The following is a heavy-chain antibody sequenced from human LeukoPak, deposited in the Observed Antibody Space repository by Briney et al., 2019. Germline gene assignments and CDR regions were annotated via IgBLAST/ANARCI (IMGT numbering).Heavy chain of an antibody. J-gene: IGHJ4*02. CDR1: GFPVSSNY. CDR2: IYPNGNT. D-gene: IGHD3-22*01. Sequence: GSLSLSCAASGFPVSSNYMNWVRQAPGKGLEWVSMIYPNGNTFYADSVKGRFTISRDNSKNTLYLQMNSLRAEDTAVYYCAKVQYYYDSSGRYYFDYWGQGTLVTVSS. CDR3: AKVQYYYDSSGRYYFDY. V-gene: IGHV3-53*01.